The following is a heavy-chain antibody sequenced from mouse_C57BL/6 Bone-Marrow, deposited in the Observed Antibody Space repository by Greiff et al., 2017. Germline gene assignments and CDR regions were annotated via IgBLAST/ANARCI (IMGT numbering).Heavy chain of an antibody. CDR2: INPGSGGT. J-gene: IGHJ2*01. CDR1: GYAFTNYL. V-gene: IGHV1-54*01. CDR3: ARGRDPYYFDD. D-gene: IGHD3-3*01. Sequence: VQLQQSGAELVRPGTSVKVSCKASGYAFTNYLIEWVKQRPGQGLEWIGVINPGSGGTNYNEKFKGKATLTADKSSSTAYMQLSSLTSEDSAVYFCARGRDPYYFDDWGQGTTLTVSS.